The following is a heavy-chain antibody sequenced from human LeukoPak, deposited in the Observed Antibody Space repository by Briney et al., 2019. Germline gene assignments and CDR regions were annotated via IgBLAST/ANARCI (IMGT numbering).Heavy chain of an antibody. D-gene: IGHD2-15*01. CDR2: ISGSGGST. Sequence: GGSLRLSRAASGFTFSSYAMSWVRQAPGKGLEWVSAISGSGGSTYYADSVKGRFTISRDNSKNTLFLHMNSLRTEDTAVYYCAREGGSGPLHPTDYWGQGTLVTVSS. V-gene: IGHV3-23*01. CDR1: GFTFSSYA. CDR3: AREGGSGPLHPTDY. J-gene: IGHJ4*02.